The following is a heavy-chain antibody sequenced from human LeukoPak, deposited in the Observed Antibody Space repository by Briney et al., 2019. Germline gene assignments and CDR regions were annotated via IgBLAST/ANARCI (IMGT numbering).Heavy chain of an antibody. CDR2: INSDGSNT. CDR3: HATLSSFDY. V-gene: IGHV3-74*01. J-gene: IGHJ4*02. Sequence: PGGSLRLSCVAPGVTFSSYWMHWVRQAPGKGLVWVSRINSDGSNTNYADSVKGRFTISRDNAKNTLYLQMNSLRAEDTAVYYCHATLSSFDYWGQGTLITVSS. D-gene: IGHD3-10*01. CDR1: GVTFSSYW.